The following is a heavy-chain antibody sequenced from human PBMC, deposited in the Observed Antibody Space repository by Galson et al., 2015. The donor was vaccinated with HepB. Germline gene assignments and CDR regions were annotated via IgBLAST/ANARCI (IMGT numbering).Heavy chain of an antibody. CDR2: IYWDDDK. CDR3: AHRLAAAGFNWFDP. Sequence: PALVIPSQTFTQPCTFSGLSLRTSGVGVGWIRQPPGKALEWLALIYWDDDKRYSPSLKSRLTITKDTSKNQVVLTMTNMDPVDTATYYCAHRLAAAGFNWFDPWGQGTLVTVSS. V-gene: IGHV2-5*02. D-gene: IGHD6-13*01. CDR1: GLSLRTSGVG. J-gene: IGHJ5*02.